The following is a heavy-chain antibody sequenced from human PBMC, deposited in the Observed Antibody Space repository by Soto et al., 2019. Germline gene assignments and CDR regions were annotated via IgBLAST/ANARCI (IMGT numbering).Heavy chain of an antibody. V-gene: IGHV1-18*01. D-gene: IGHD5-18*01. CDR1: GYTFTSYG. Sequence: QVQLVQSGAEVKKPGASVKVSCKASGYTFTSYGISWVRQAPGQGLEWMGWISAHNGNTKYAQKLQGRVTMTTDTSTSTADMEVRSLRSDDTAVYYCARDTAMALPDAWGQGTLVTVSS. J-gene: IGHJ4*02. CDR3: ARDTAMALPDA. CDR2: ISAHNGNT.